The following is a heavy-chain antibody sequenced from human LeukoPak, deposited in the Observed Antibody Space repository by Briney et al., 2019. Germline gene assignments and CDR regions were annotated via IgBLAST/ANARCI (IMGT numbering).Heavy chain of an antibody. V-gene: IGHV4-39*07. CDR1: GGSISSSSYY. D-gene: IGHD3-22*01. CDR3: ARGLNYYDSSGYYDY. Sequence: PSETLSLTCTVSGGSISSSSYYWGWIRQPPRKGLEWIGSIYYSGSTYYNPSLKSRVTISVDTSKNQFSLKLSSVTAADTAVYYCARGLNYYDSSGYYDYWGQGTLVTVSS. J-gene: IGHJ4*02. CDR2: IYYSGST.